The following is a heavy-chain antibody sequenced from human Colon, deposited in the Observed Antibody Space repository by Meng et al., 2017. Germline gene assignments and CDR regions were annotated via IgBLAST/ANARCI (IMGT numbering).Heavy chain of an antibody. CDR1: GGSVSSGGYY. V-gene: IGHV4-61*08. CDR2: VYYTGNT. Sequence: QLQLQESGPGLVRPSETLSLTCTVSGGSVSSGGYYWSWIRQPPGKGLEWLGYVYYTGNTNYNPSLKNRVTISLDTSNNQFSLKLTSMTAADAAIYYCARVNGDFDEAWFDPWGQGTLVTVSS. D-gene: IGHD2-21*02. CDR3: ARVNGDFDEAWFDP. J-gene: IGHJ5*02.